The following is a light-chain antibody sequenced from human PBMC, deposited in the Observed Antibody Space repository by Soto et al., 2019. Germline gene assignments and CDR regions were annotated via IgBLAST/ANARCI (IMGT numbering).Light chain of an antibody. Sequence: DIQMTQSPSSLSASVEDRVTITCRASLPIGDYVSWYQHKPGKAPSLLIYSASSLQRGVPPRFRGSGSGTDFTLTVTSLQPLDFAIYYCQQSYTFPDTVGPGT. CDR2: SAS. V-gene: IGKV1-39*01. CDR1: LPIGDY. CDR3: QQSYTFPDT. J-gene: IGKJ3*01.